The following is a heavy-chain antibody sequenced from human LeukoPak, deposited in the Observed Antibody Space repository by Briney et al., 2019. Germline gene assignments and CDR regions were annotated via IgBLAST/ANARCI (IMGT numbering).Heavy chain of an antibody. Sequence: GGSLRLSCAASGFTFSNYSMNWVRQAPGKGLEWVSSISSRSSYIYYADSVKGRFTISRDNAKNSLYLQMNSLRAEDTAVYYCARGYGLDPFDYWGQGTLVTVSS. J-gene: IGHJ4*02. CDR3: ARGYGLDPFDY. CDR1: GFTFSNYS. V-gene: IGHV3-21*01. D-gene: IGHD3-10*01. CDR2: ISSRSSYI.